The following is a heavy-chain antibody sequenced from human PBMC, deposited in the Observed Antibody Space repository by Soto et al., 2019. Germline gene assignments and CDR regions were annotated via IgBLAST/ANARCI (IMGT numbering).Heavy chain of an antibody. Sequence: GGSLRLSCAASGFTFSSYGMHWVRQAPGKGLEWVAVISYDGSNKYYADSVKGRFTISRDNSKNTLYLQMNSLRAEDTAVYYCAKDYLPGLREYYGMDVWGQGTTVTVSS. J-gene: IGHJ6*02. D-gene: IGHD4-17*01. CDR3: AKDYLPGLREYYGMDV. CDR2: ISYDGSNK. CDR1: GFTFSSYG. V-gene: IGHV3-30*18.